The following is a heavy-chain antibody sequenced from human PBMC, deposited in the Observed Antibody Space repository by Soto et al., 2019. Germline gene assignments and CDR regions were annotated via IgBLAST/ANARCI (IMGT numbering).Heavy chain of an antibody. Sequence: SVKVSCKASGGTFSSYTISWVRQAPGQGLEWMGRIIPILGIANYAQKFQGRVTITADKSTSTAYMELSSLRSEDTAVYYCARGSPGSSSWYDNWFDPWGQGTLVTVSS. CDR1: GGTFSSYT. J-gene: IGHJ5*02. CDR2: IIPILGIA. D-gene: IGHD6-13*01. CDR3: ARGSPGSSSWYDNWFDP. V-gene: IGHV1-69*02.